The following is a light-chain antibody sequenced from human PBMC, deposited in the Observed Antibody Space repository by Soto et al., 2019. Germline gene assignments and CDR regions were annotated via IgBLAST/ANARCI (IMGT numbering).Light chain of an antibody. CDR3: QQHGSSPPSWT. CDR2: VAS. CDR1: QIVSSSY. Sequence: EIVLTQSPGTLSLSPGERTTLFCRVSQIVSSSYLAWYQQKPGQAPRLRIYVASSRATGIPDRFSGSGSGTDFTLTISRLEPEDFAVYYCQQHGSSPPSWTFGQGTKVEIK. V-gene: IGKV3-20*01. J-gene: IGKJ1*01.